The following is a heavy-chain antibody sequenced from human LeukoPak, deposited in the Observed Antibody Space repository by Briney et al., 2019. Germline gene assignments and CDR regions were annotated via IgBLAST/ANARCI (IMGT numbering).Heavy chain of an antibody. D-gene: IGHD3-3*01. CDR1: GGSISSYY. J-gene: IGHJ3*02. Sequence: SETLSLTCTVSGGSISSYYWSWIRQPPGKGLEWIGYIYYSGSTNYNPSLKSRVTISVDTSKNQFSLKLSSVTAADTAVYYCARWPSPHYDFWSGYSNDAFDIWGQGTMVTVSS. CDR2: IYYSGST. V-gene: IGHV4-59*01. CDR3: ARWPSPHYDFWSGYSNDAFDI.